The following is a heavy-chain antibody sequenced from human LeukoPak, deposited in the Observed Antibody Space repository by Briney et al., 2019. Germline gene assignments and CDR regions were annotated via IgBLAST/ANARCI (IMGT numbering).Heavy chain of an antibody. Sequence: PGGSLRLSRAASGFTFSGYSMNWVRQAPGKGLDWVSYISSSGTTMYYADSVKGRFTISRDNAKNSLYLQMNSLRDGDTAVYYCAVEGYCSGGSCYTNWFDPWGQGTLVTVSS. V-gene: IGHV3-48*02. CDR2: ISSSGTTM. CDR1: GFTFSGYS. D-gene: IGHD2-15*01. J-gene: IGHJ5*02. CDR3: AVEGYCSGGSCYTNWFDP.